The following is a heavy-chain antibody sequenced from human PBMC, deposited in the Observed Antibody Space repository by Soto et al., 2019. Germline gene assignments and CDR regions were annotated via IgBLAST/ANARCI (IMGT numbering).Heavy chain of an antibody. CDR2: ISANNGNT. Sequence: QVQLVQSGAEVKKPGASVKVSCKASGYTFTSYGISWVRQAPGQGLEWMGWISANNGNTNYAQKLQGRVTLTTDTSPSTASMALRSLRSEDTAVYYCARDYGDYFRFTLHYWGQGTLVTVSS. CDR1: GYTFTSYG. J-gene: IGHJ4*02. V-gene: IGHV1-18*01. D-gene: IGHD4-17*01. CDR3: ARDYGDYFRFTLHY.